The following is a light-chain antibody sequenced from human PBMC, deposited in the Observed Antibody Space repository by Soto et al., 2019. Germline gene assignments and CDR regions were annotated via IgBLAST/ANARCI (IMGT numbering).Light chain of an antibody. V-gene: IGKV1-39*01. J-gene: IGKJ1*01. CDR3: QQSYYNPT. CDR2: DIS. Sequence: DIQMTQSPSSLSASVGDRVTITCRASQSVINYLPWYQQKPGKAPNLLIYDISTLQSGVPSRFSGSGSWTDFTLTISSLQHEDFATYYCQQSYYNPTFGQGTKVEIK. CDR1: QSVINY.